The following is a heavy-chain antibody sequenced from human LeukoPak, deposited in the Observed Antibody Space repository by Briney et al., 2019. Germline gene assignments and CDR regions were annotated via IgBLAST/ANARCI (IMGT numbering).Heavy chain of an antibody. J-gene: IGHJ3*01. CDR2: ISVGAEYI. V-gene: IGHV3-23*01. Sequence: GGSLRLSCAASGFTFSTYVMNWFRQAPGKGLEWVSTISVGAEYIFYADSVKGRFTISRDDSNNALYLQMHSLRAEDTALYYCARGGVWGQGTMVTVSS. D-gene: IGHD3-16*01. CDR1: GFTFSTYV. CDR3: ARGGV.